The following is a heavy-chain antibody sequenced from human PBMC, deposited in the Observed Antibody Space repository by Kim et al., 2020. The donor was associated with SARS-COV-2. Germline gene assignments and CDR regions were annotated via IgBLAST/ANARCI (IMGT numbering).Heavy chain of an antibody. V-gene: IGHV3-53*01. Sequence: DSGGRTYNADSVLGRFTISRDNSKSTLYLQINSLRADDSAVYYCERDAGGYWGQGTLVTVS. D-gene: IGHD2-15*01. J-gene: IGHJ4*02. CDR3: ERDAGGY. CDR2: DSGGRT.